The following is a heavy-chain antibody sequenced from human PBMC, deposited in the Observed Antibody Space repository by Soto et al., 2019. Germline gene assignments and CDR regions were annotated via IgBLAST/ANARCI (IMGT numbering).Heavy chain of an antibody. CDR1: GDTFNRYT. Sequence: QVQLVQSGPEVKKPGSSVKVSCKGSGDTFNRYTISWVRQAPGQGLEWMGGIIPLFGTANYAQKFQGRVTSTADDSTNTAYMDLSSLRSEDTAVYYCVRGDYYATRDFDYWGQGTLVTVSS. J-gene: IGHJ4*02. D-gene: IGHD3-22*01. CDR2: IIPLFGTA. V-gene: IGHV1-69*12. CDR3: VRGDYYATRDFDY.